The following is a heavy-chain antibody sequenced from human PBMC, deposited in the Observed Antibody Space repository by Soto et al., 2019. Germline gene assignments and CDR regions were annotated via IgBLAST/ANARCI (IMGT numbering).Heavy chain of an antibody. CDR2: INPNSGGT. CDR3: ARGGTGTTDGLGYYYGMDV. J-gene: IGHJ6*02. CDR1: GYTFTGYY. D-gene: IGHD1-7*01. V-gene: IGHV1-2*04. Sequence: EASVKVSCKASGYTFTGYYMHWVRQAPGQGLEWMGWINPNSGGTNYAQKFQGWVTMTRDTSISTAYMELSRLRSDDTAVYYCARGGTGTTDGLGYYYGMDVWGQGTTVTVSS.